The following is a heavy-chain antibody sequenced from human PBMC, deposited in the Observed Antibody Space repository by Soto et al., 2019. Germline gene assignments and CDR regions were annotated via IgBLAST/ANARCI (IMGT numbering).Heavy chain of an antibody. CDR2: SYYSGST. Sequence: SEPLSLTCTVGSGSIISSTYYWSWIRQPPGKGLEWIGSSYYSGSTYYNPSLKSRVTISVDTSKNQFSLKLSSVTAADTAVYYCARIAVAGTYPADEWGQGTLVTVS. J-gene: IGHJ4*02. CDR1: SGSIISSTYY. CDR3: ARIAVAGTYPADE. D-gene: IGHD6-19*01. V-gene: IGHV4-39*01.